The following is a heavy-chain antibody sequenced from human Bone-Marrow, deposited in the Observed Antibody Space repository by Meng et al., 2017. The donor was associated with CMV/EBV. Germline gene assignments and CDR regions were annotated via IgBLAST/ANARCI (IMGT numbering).Heavy chain of an antibody. CDR2: IKQDGSEK. Sequence: GESLKISCAASGFTFSSYWMSWVRQAPGKGLEWVANIKQDGSEKYYVVSVKGRFTISRDNDKNSLYLQMNSLRAEDTAVYYCARTPWAARPPGPYYGMDVWGQGTTVTVSS. CDR1: GFTFSSYW. V-gene: IGHV3-7*01. CDR3: ARTPWAARPPGPYYGMDV. D-gene: IGHD6-6*01. J-gene: IGHJ6*02.